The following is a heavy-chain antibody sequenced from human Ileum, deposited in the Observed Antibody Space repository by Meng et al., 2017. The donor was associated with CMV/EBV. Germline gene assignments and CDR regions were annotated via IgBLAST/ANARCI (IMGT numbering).Heavy chain of an antibody. CDR1: GGSISSYY. Sequence: QVRLQESGPGLVKPSETLSLTCTVSGGSISSYYWSWIRQPAGKGLEWIGRIYTSGSTNYNPSLKSRVTMSVDTSKNQFSLKLSSVTAADTAVYYCARALSSSGWSRENWFDPWGQGTLVTVSS. J-gene: IGHJ5*02. D-gene: IGHD6-19*01. V-gene: IGHV4-4*07. CDR3: ARALSSSGWSRENWFDP. CDR2: IYTSGST.